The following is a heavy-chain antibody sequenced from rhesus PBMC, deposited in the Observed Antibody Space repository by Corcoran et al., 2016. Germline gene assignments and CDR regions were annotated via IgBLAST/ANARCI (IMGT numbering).Heavy chain of an antibody. D-gene: IGHD4-4*01. V-gene: IGHV3S18*01. J-gene: IGHJ4*01. CDR1: GFSFSAYV. CDR3: AREGSCGSSQGPFDY. CDR2: FCCTGGST. Sequence: VQLVESGGGLAKPGGSLRLTCAAAGFSFSAYVRNWVGTATEKGLEWGSGFCCTGGSTNYAASVEGRISISRENAENTLYLLMDSLMAEDTAVYYCAREGSCGSSQGPFDYWGQGVLVTVSS.